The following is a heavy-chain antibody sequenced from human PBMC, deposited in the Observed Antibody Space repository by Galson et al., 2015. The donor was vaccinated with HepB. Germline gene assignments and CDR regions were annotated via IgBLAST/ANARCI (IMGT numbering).Heavy chain of an antibody. CDR1: GFTFSTHG. Sequence: SLRLSCAASGFTFSTHGMHWVRQAPGKGLEWVAVISYDGGDRQYGDSVEGRFTISRDNSKNTLYLQMNSLRAEDTAVYYCARSWIPDYYGMDVWGQGTTVTVSS. CDR2: ISYDGGDR. D-gene: IGHD5-18*01. J-gene: IGHJ6*02. CDR3: ARSWIPDYYGMDV. V-gene: IGHV3-30*03.